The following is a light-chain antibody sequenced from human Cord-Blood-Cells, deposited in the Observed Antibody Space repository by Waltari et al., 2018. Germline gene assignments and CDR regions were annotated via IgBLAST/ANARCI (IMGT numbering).Light chain of an antibody. V-gene: IGLV2-8*01. CDR1: SSDDARYTY. CDR2: EVS. Sequence: QSALTQPPSASGSPGQSVTIPCTGTSSDDARYTYVSWYQQHPGKAPKLMIYEVSKRPSGVPDRFSGSKSGNTASLTVSGLQAEDEADYYCSSYAGSNNVVFGGGTKLTVL. J-gene: IGLJ2*01. CDR3: SSYAGSNNVV.